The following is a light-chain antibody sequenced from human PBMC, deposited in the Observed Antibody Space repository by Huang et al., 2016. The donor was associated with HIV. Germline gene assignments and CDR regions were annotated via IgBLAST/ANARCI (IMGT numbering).Light chain of an antibody. Sequence: IQLTQSPSSVSASEGDTVRITCRASQDISSWLAWYQQKPREAPTLLIHSTSILQSGGPSRFNGSGSGTDFFLTITSLRPDDFATYYCQQANMYPRSFGQGTRLDIK. CDR1: QDISSW. CDR2: STS. J-gene: IGKJ5*01. V-gene: IGKV1-12*01. CDR3: QQANMYPRS.